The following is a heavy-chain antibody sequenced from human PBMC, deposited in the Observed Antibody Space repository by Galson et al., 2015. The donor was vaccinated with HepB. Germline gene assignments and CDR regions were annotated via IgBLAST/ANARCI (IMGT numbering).Heavy chain of an antibody. CDR2: ITSNGGRT. V-gene: IGHV3-23*01. Sequence: SLRLSCAASGFTFSRYAMTWVRQAPGEGLEWISSITSNGGRTFHTNSVKGRFTISRDNSRNTVVLQLSSLRPEDTAVYYCAKDGIMVSNNPYQLHFWGQGTLVSVSS. CDR3: AKDGIMVSNNPYQLHF. D-gene: IGHD2-8*01. CDR1: GFTFSRYA. J-gene: IGHJ4*02.